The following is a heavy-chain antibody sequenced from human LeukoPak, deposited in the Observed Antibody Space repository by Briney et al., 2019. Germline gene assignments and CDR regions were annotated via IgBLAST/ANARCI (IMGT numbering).Heavy chain of an antibody. CDR3: AKATSYCGGDCQFYFDY. CDR2: ISGSGGST. V-gene: IGHV3-23*01. CDR1: GFTFSSYG. J-gene: IGHJ4*02. D-gene: IGHD2-21*02. Sequence: GGSLRLSCAASGFTFSSYGMNWVRQAPGKGLEWVSAISGSGGSTHYAGSVKGRFTISRDSSKNTLYLQMNSLRAEDTAVYYCAKATSYCGGDCQFYFDYWGQGTLVTVSS.